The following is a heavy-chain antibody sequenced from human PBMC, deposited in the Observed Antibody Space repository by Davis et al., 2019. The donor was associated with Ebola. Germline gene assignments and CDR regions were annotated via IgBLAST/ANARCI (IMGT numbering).Heavy chain of an antibody. J-gene: IGHJ6*02. CDR1: GDSITSGHYY. Sequence: LRLSCTVSGDSITSGHYYWSWIRQPPGKGLEWIGNIYYSGSTYYKSSLKSRLTISLDVSKSQFSLRLSSVAAADTAVYYCARHSDVWGQGTTVTVS. CDR3: ARHSDV. CDR2: IYYSGST. V-gene: IGHV4-30-4*01.